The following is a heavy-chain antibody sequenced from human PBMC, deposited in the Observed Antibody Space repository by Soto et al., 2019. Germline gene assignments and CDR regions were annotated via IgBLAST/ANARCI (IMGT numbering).Heavy chain of an antibody. CDR1: GGSISSGGYS. CDR3: ARGPDR. J-gene: IGHJ5*02. Sequence: SETLSVTCAVSGGSISSGGYSWSWIRQPPGKGLEWIGYIYHSGSTYYNPSLKSRVTISVDRSKNQFSLKLSSVTAADTAVYYCARGPDRWGQGTLVTVS. CDR2: IYHSGST. V-gene: IGHV4-30-2*01.